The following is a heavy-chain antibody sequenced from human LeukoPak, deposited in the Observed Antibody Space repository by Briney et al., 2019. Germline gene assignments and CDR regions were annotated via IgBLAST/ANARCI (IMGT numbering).Heavy chain of an antibody. CDR2: ISPGGDI. J-gene: IGHJ4*02. CDR1: GFSVSSYD. CDR3: ARGRTGWRLAAGIDS. V-gene: IGHV3-13*01. D-gene: IGHD6-13*01. Sequence: GGSLRLSCVASGFSVSSYDMYWVRQGNGKGLEWVSFISPGGDIYYSGSVKGRFTISRDSAENSLLLQMDSLGVGDTALYYCARGRTGWRLAAGIDSWGQGTLVTVSS.